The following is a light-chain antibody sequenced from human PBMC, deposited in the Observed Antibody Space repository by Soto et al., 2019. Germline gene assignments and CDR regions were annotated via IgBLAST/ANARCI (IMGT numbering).Light chain of an antibody. V-gene: IGKV3-20*01. Sequence: EVMLTQSPGTLSLSPGERATLSCRASQSVSSNYLAWYQQKSGQAPRLLIYGASNRATGIPDRFSGSGSGTDFTLNIRRLEPEDVAVYYCQQYDTSPRTFGQGTKVEFK. CDR1: QSVSSNY. CDR2: GAS. J-gene: IGKJ1*01. CDR3: QQYDTSPRT.